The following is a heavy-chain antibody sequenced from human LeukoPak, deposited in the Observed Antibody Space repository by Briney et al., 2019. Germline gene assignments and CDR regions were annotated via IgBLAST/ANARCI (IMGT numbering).Heavy chain of an antibody. CDR1: GFTFSSYA. CDR2: ISYDGSNK. V-gene: IGHV3-30-3*01. Sequence: GGSLRLSCAASGFTFSSYAMHWVRQAPGKGLEWVAVISYDGSNKYYADSVKGRFTISRDNSENTLYLQMNSLRAEDTAVYYCAREEIAVAGIDYWGQGTLVTVSS. J-gene: IGHJ4*02. D-gene: IGHD6-19*01. CDR3: AREEIAVAGIDY.